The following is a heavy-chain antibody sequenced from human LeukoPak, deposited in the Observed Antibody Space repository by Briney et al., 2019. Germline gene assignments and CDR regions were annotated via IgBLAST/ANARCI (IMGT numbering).Heavy chain of an antibody. CDR3: ARKPIAVAGDYYGMDV. D-gene: IGHD6-19*01. J-gene: IGHJ6*02. CDR1: GGSISSYY. V-gene: IGHV4-59*08. Sequence: SETLSLTCTVSGGSISSYYWSWIRQPPGKGLEWIGYIYCSGSTNYNPSLKSRVTISVDTSKNQFSLKLSSVTAADTAVYYCARKPIAVAGDYYGMDVWGQGTTVTVSS. CDR2: IYCSGST.